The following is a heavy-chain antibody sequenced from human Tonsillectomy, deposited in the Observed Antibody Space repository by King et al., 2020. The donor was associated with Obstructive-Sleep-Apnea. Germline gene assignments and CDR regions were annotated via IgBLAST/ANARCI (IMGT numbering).Heavy chain of an antibody. CDR2: IYSGGNT. CDR1: GFTVSTNY. CDR3: ARGWWSDDFWSGYHAFDI. V-gene: IGHV3-53*04. D-gene: IGHD3-3*01. Sequence: VQLVETGGDLVQPGGSLRLSCAASGFTVSTNYMSWVRQAPGKGLEWVSIIYSGGNTDYADSVKGRFTISRHNSKNTLDLQMNSLRVEDTAVDYCARGWWSDDFWSGYHAFDIWGQGAKVTVSS. J-gene: IGHJ3*02.